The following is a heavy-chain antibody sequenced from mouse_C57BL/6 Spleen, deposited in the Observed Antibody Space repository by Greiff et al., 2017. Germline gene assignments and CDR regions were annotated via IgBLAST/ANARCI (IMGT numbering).Heavy chain of an antibody. CDR1: GYTFTSYW. J-gene: IGHJ3*01. CDR3: ARWGTYGNLFAY. D-gene: IGHD2-1*01. CDR2: IYPGSGST. Sequence: VQLQQPGAELVKPGASVKMSCKASGYTFTSYWITWVKQRPGQGLEWIGDIYPGSGSTNYNEKFKSKATLTVDTSSSTAYMQLSSLTSEDSAVYYCARWGTYGNLFAYWGQGTLVTVSA. V-gene: IGHV1-55*01.